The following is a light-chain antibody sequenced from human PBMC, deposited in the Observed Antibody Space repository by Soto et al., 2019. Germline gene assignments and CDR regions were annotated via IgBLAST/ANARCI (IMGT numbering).Light chain of an antibody. CDR2: DIS. Sequence: DTQMTQSPSTLSASVGDRVTITFRASQTISRWLAWYQQKPGKAPKLLIYDISSLESGVPSRFSGSGSGTEFTLTINSMQPDDFAAYYCQPYNTSAAFGQGTKVEIK. V-gene: IGKV1-5*01. J-gene: IGKJ1*01. CDR1: QTISRW. CDR3: QPYNTSAA.